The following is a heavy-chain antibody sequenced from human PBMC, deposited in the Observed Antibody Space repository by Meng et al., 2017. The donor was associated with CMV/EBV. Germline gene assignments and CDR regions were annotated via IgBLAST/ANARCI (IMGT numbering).Heavy chain of an antibody. CDR3: ATGDCGGGSCHAFDI. CDR1: GFTFSSYS. CDR2: IKRKIEGETT. Sequence: GGSLRLSCAASGFTFSSYSMTWVRQTPGKGLEWVGRIKRKIEGETTEYTAPVKGRFTISRDDSKDTLYLQMNNLKTEDTAIYYCATGDCGGGSCHAFDIWGQGTLVTVSS. J-gene: IGHJ3*02. V-gene: IGHV3-15*01. D-gene: IGHD2-15*01.